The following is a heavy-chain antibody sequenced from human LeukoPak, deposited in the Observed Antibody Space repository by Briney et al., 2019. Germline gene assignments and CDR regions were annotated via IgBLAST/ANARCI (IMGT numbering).Heavy chain of an antibody. CDR1: GYTFTSYY. CDR2: INPSGGST. Sequence: ASVKVSCKASGYTFTSYYMHWVRQAPGQGLEWMGIINPSGGSTSYAQKFQGRVTMTRDMSTSTVYMELSSLRSEDTAVYYCARDAPNYYGSGTNAFDIWGQGTMVTVSS. J-gene: IGHJ3*02. V-gene: IGHV1-46*01. CDR3: ARDAPNYYGSGTNAFDI. D-gene: IGHD3-10*01.